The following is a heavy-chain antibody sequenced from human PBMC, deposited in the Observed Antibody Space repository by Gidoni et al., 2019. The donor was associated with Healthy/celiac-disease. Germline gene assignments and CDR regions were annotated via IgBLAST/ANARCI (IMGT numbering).Heavy chain of an antibody. Sequence: EVQLVESGGGLVQPGRSLRLSCAASGFTFDDYAMHWVRQAPGKGLEWVSVISWNIGSICYADSVKGRFTISRDNAKNSLYLQMNSLRAEDTALYYCAKGARSGRAAFDIWGQGTMVTVSS. J-gene: IGHJ3*02. V-gene: IGHV3-9*01. CDR2: ISWNIGSI. CDR1: GFTFDDYA. D-gene: IGHD1-26*01. CDR3: AKGARSGRAAFDI.